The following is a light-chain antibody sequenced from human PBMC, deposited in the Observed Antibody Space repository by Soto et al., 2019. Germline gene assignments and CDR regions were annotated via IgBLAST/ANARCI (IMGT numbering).Light chain of an antibody. CDR1: SSDVGGYNY. V-gene: IGLV2-14*01. J-gene: IGLJ2*01. CDR3: SSYTTSSTLVV. Sequence: QSVLTQPASVSGSPGQSITIACTGTSSDVGGYNYVSWYQQHPGKAPKVMIYEVSHRPSGVSDRFSGSKSGNTASLTISWLQAEDEADYYCSSYTTSSTLVVFGGGTKVTVL. CDR2: EVS.